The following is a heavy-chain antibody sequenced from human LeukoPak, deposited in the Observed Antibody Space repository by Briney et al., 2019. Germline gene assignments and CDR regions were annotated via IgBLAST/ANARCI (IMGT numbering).Heavy chain of an antibody. Sequence: PGGSLRLSCAASGFTFSSYWMSWVRQAPGKGLEWVANIKQDGSEKYYVDSVKGRFTISRDNAKNSLYLQMNSLRAEDTAVYYCARFCSGGSCYYAIDYWSQGTLVTVSS. V-gene: IGHV3-7*01. J-gene: IGHJ4*02. CDR3: ARFCSGGSCYYAIDY. D-gene: IGHD2-15*01. CDR2: IKQDGSEK. CDR1: GFTFSSYW.